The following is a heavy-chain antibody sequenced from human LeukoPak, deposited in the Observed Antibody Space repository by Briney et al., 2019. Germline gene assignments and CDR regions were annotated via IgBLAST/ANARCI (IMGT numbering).Heavy chain of an antibody. CDR1: GGSISSSSYY. CDR2: IYYSGST. V-gene: IGHV4-39*07. CDR3: ARDRSGGWKNWFDP. J-gene: IGHJ5*02. D-gene: IGHD1-1*01. Sequence: SETLSLTCTVSGGSISSSSYYWGWIRQPPGKGLEWIGSIYYSGSTYYNPSLKSRVTISVGTSKNQFSLKLSSVTAADTAVYYCARDRSGGWKNWFDPWGQGTLVTVSS.